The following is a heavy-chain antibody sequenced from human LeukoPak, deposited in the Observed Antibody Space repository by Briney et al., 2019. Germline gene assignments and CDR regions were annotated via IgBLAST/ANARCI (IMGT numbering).Heavy chain of an antibody. D-gene: IGHD3-10*01. CDR2: IKQDGSEK. CDR1: GSTFSSYW. V-gene: IGHV3-7*04. J-gene: IGHJ4*02. Sequence: GGSLRLSCAASGSTFSSYWMSWVRQAPGKGLEWVANIKQDGSEKYYVDSVKGRFTISRDNAKNSLYLQMNSLRAEDTAVYYCASDREYYYGSGSFDYWGQGTLVTVSS. CDR3: ASDREYYYGSGSFDY.